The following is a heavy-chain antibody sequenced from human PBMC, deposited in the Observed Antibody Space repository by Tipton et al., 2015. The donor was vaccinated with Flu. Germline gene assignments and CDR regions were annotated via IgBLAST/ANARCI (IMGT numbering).Heavy chain of an antibody. CDR1: GLPFSYYG. J-gene: IGHJ2*01. V-gene: IGHV3-23*01. Sequence: SLRLSCAASGLPFSYYGMSWVRQAPGKGLEWVSSISSGSDYIYYADSVKGRFTISRDNSKNTLSLQMNSLRAEDTGVYYCAKIGVIGRWYFDLWGRGTLVNVST. CDR2: ISSGSDYI. CDR3: AKIGVIGRWYFDL. D-gene: IGHD1-26*01.